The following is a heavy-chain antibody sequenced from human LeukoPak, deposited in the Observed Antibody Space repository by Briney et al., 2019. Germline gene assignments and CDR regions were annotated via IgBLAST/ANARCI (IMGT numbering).Heavy chain of an antibody. CDR3: AKDGTFDY. Sequence: PGGSLRLSCVASGFSFSSYWMAWVRQAPGKGLEWVSAISGSGGSTYYADSVKGRFTISRDNSKNTLYLQMNSLRAEDTAVYYCAKDGTFDYWGQGTLVTVSS. V-gene: IGHV3-23*01. D-gene: IGHD1-7*01. CDR1: GFSFSSYW. CDR2: ISGSGGST. J-gene: IGHJ4*02.